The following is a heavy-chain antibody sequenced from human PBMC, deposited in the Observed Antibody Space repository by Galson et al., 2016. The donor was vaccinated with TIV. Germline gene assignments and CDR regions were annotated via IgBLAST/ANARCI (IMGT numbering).Heavy chain of an antibody. D-gene: IGHD2/OR15-2a*01. J-gene: IGHJ6*03. CDR1: GVTFSSYA. Sequence: QSGAEVKKPGSSVKVSCKASGVTFSSYAISWVRQAPGQGLEWMGGLIPMFGITNYAQRFQGRVTITADGSTSTAYMELSSLRSEDTAVYYCARSNSYNFYYMAVWGQGTTVTVSS. CDR2: LIPMFGIT. V-gene: IGHV1-69*13. CDR3: ARSNSYNFYYMAV.